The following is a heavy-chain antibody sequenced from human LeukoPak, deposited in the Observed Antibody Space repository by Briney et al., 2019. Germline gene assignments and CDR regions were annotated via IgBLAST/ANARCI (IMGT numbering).Heavy chain of an antibody. J-gene: IGHJ4*02. D-gene: IGHD2-2*02. Sequence: GESLKISCKASGYTFSDYWIGWVRQMPGQGLEWMGIVYPGDSDTRYSPSFQGHVTISTDKSINTAYLQWSGLQASDNAIYFCARSQGLYGAADYWGQGTLV. CDR3: ARSQGLYGAADY. V-gene: IGHV5-51*01. CDR1: GYTFSDYW. CDR2: VYPGDSDT.